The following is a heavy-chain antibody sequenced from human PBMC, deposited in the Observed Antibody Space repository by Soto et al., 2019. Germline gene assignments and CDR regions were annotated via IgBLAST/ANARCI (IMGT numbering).Heavy chain of an antibody. CDR3: ARVYTAMVYYFDY. CDR2: INHSGST. V-gene: IGHV4-34*01. D-gene: IGHD5-18*01. CDR1: GGSFSGYY. J-gene: IGHJ4*02. Sequence: PSETLSLTCAVYGGSFSGYYWSWIRQPPGKGLEWIGEINHSGSTNYNPSLKSRVTISVDTSKNQFSLKLGSVTAADTAVYYCARVYTAMVYYFDYWGQGTLVTVSS.